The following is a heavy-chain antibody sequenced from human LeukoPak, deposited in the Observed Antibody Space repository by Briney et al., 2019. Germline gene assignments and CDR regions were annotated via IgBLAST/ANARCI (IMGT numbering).Heavy chain of an antibody. CDR1: EFTFSLYA. D-gene: IGHD1-14*01. Sequence: GGSLRLSCAASEFTFSLYAMNWVRQAPGKGLEWISYINDVSADIHYADSVRGRFAISRDNAKNALYLQMNSLRAEDTAVYYCARDTYQPGRIDSWGQGTLVIVSS. CDR3: ARDTYQPGRIDS. CDR2: INDVSADI. V-gene: IGHV3-21*05. J-gene: IGHJ4*02.